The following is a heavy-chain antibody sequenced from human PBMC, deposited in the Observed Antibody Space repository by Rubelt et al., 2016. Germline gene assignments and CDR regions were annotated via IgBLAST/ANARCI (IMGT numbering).Heavy chain of an antibody. CDR2: ISSSSSTM. D-gene: IGHD6-13*01. CDR1: GFTFSSYW. CDR3: ARVASRPAAAGTESYYFDY. V-gene: IGHV3-48*01. Sequence: VESGGGVVQPGRSLRLSCAASGFTFSSYWMHWVRQAPGKGLVWVSYISSSSSTMYYADSVKGRFTISRDNSKNTLYLQMNSLRAEDTAVYYCARVASRPAAAGTESYYFDYWGQGTLVTVSS. J-gene: IGHJ4*02.